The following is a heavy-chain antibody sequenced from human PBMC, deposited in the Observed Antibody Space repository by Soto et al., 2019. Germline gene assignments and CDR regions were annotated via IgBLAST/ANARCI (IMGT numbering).Heavy chain of an antibody. CDR1: GYTFTSNY. V-gene: IGHV1-46*01. CDR3: ARVEMATIKGNAFDI. J-gene: IGHJ3*02. Sequence: ASVKVSCKASGYTFTSNYMYWVRQAPGQGLEWMGIINPSGGSTSYAQKFQGRVTMTRDTPTSTVYMELSSLRSEDTAVYYCARVEMATIKGNAFDIWGQGTMVTVSS. D-gene: IGHD5-12*01. CDR2: INPSGGST.